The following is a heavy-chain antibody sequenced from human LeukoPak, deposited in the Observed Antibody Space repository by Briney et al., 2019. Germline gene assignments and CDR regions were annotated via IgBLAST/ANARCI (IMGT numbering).Heavy chain of an antibody. V-gene: IGHV1-8*03. Sequence: ASVRVSCKASGYTFISYNINWLRQATGQGLEWMGWVNPRSGDAGYLQKFQGRLTITRDSSIDTAYMDLSGLSSEDTAIYYCARGVPLGYCTYGVCYPPYYFDYWGQGTLVTASS. CDR2: VNPRSGDA. CDR1: GYTFISYN. CDR3: ARGVPLGYCTYGVCYPPYYFDY. J-gene: IGHJ4*02. D-gene: IGHD2-8*01.